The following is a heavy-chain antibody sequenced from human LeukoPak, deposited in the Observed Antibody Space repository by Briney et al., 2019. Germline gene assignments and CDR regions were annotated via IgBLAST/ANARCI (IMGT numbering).Heavy chain of an antibody. D-gene: IGHD3-3*01. J-gene: IGHJ5*02. V-gene: IGHV3-74*01. CDR3: ASRYESHH. Sequence: PGGSLRLSCAASGFTFSSYWMHWVRQAPGKGLVWISRINSDGSTASYADSVKGRFTISRDNSKNTLYLQMNSLRAEDTAVYYCASRYESHHWGQGTLVTVSS. CDR1: GFTFSSYW. CDR2: INSDGSTA.